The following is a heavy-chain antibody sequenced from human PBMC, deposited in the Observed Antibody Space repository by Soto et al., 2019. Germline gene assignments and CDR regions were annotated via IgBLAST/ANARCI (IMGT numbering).Heavy chain of an antibody. CDR1: GWSFRGYY. CDR2: INHSGST. CDR3: ARGRIVIWFGEHWFDP. J-gene: IGHJ5*02. Sequence: SETLSLTCAVYGWSFRGYYWSWIRQPPGKGLEWIGEINHSGSTNYNPSLKSRVTISVDTSKNQFSLKLSSVTAADTAVYYCARGRIVIWFGEHWFDPWGQGTLVT. D-gene: IGHD3-10*01. V-gene: IGHV4-34*01.